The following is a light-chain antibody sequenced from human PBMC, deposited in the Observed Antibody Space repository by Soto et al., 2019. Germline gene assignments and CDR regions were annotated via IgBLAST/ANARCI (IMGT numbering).Light chain of an antibody. V-gene: IGLV1-40*01. CDR1: SSNIGAGYD. J-gene: IGLJ2*01. CDR2: GNS. Sequence: QPVLTQPPSVSGAPGQRVTISCTGSSSNIGAGYDVHWYQQLPGTVPKLLIYGNSNRPSGVPDRFSGSKSGTSASLAITGLQAEDEADYYCQSYDSSLSGSVFGGGTKLTVL. CDR3: QSYDSSLSGSV.